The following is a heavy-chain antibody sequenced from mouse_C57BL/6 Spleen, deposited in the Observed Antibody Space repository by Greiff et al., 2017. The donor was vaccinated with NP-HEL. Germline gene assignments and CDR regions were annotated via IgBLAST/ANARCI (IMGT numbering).Heavy chain of an antibody. J-gene: IGHJ4*01. D-gene: IGHD2-3*01. CDR3: TPDGSYAMDY. CDR2: IDPETGGT. Sequence: QVQLKQSGAELVRPGASVTLSCKASGYTFTDYEMHWVKQTPVHGLEWIGAIDPETGGTAYNQKFKGKAILTADKSSSTAYMELRSLTSEDSAVYYCTPDGSYAMDYWGQGTSVTVSS. CDR1: GYTFTDYE. V-gene: IGHV1-15*01.